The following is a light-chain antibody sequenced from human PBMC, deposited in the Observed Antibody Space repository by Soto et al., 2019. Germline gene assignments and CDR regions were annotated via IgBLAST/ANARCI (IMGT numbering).Light chain of an antibody. V-gene: IGKV4-1*01. J-gene: IGKJ1*01. CDR1: QSVLYSSNNKNY. CDR2: WAS. CDR3: QQYYSTPTWT. Sequence: IVMTQSPDSLAVSLGERATINCKSSQSVLYSSNNKNYLAWYQQKPGQPPKLLICWASTRESGVPDRFSGSGSGTDFTLTISSLQAEDVAVYYCQQYYSTPTWTFGQGTKVEIK.